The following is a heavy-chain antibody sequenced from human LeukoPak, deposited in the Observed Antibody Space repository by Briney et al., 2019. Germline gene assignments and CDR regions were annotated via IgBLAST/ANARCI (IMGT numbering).Heavy chain of an antibody. CDR3: ARCGGGSCYNWFDP. Sequence: ASVKVSCKASGGTFSSYAISWVRQAPGQGLEWMGWITAYNANTNYAQNFQGRVTMTTDTSTNTAYMELRSLRSDDTAVYYCARCGGGSCYNWFDPWGQGTLVTVSS. D-gene: IGHD2-15*01. V-gene: IGHV1-18*01. CDR1: GGTFSSYA. J-gene: IGHJ5*02. CDR2: ITAYNANT.